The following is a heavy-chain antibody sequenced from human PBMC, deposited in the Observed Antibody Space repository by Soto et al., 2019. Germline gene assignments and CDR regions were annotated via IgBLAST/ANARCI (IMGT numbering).Heavy chain of an antibody. V-gene: IGHV5-10-1*01. J-gene: IGHJ6*02. CDR1: GYSFTSYW. CDR3: AGVPWGNYYYYGMDV. D-gene: IGHD7-27*01. Sequence: GESLKISCKGSGYSFTSYWISWVRQMPGKGLEWMGRIDPSDSYTNYSPSFQGHVTISADKSISTAYLQWSSLKASDTAMYYCAGVPWGNYYYYGMDVWGQGTTVTVSS. CDR2: IDPSDSYT.